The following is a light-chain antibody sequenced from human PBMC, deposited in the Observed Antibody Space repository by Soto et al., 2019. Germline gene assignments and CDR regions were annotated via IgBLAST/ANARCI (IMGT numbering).Light chain of an antibody. CDR1: SRNVGDYNY. CDR2: EVS. J-gene: IGLJ3*02. V-gene: IGLV2-8*01. CDR3: SSYAGRDSLGV. Sequence: QSALTQPPSASGSLGQSVTISCIGTSRNVGDYNYVSWYQQHPGKAPKLMIHEVSKRPSGVPDRFSGSKSGNTASLTVSGLQAEDEADYYCSSYAGRDSLGVFGGGTKVTVL.